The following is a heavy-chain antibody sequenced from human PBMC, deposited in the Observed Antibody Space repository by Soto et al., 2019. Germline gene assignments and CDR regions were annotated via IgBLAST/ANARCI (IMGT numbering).Heavy chain of an antibody. Sequence: QVQLVQSGTEVKKPGSSVKVSCKASVGTFSRYAISWVRQAPGQGLEWMGGIIPIFGTANYALKFQGRVTITADESTHTAYMELSSPTSEDTAIYYCAGERLGDPRYYGMDVWGQGTTVTVSS. CDR3: AGERLGDPRYYGMDV. CDR1: VGTFSRYA. J-gene: IGHJ6*02. D-gene: IGHD3-16*01. CDR2: IIPIFGTA. V-gene: IGHV1-69*01.